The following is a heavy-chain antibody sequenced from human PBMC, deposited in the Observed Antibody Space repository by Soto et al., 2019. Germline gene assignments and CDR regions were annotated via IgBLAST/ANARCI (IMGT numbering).Heavy chain of an antibody. V-gene: IGHV4-59*01. D-gene: IGHD3-22*01. CDR2: IYYSDSI. CDR3: ARAYYDASGYGLDP. CDR1: GGSISSGY. J-gene: IGHJ5*02. Sequence: QVQLQESGPGLVKPSETLSLTCTVSGGSISSGYWSWIRQPPGKGLEWIGYIYYSDSINYNPSLKRRVIISVATSNNQSSLSLNSVTAAATAVYYCARAYYDASGYGLDPWGQGTLVTVSS.